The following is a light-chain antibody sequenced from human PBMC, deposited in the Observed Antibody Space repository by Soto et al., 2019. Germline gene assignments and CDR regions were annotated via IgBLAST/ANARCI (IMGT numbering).Light chain of an antibody. CDR1: QSVSTN. V-gene: IGKV3-15*01. Sequence: EIVLTQSPATLSVSPGERATLSCRASQSVSTNLVWYQQKPGQAPTLLIYGASTRATGVPGRFSGTGSGTEFTLTISRLQSEDSAVYYCQQYNHWWTFGQGTKVEI. CDR3: QQYNHWWT. CDR2: GAS. J-gene: IGKJ1*01.